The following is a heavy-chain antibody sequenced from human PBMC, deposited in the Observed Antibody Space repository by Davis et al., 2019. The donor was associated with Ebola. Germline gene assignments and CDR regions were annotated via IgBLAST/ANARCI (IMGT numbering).Heavy chain of an antibody. CDR1: GGTFSSYA. V-gene: IGHV1-2*02. CDR3: ARDPQSDAAGY. J-gene: IGHJ4*02. CDR2: INPNSGGT. Sequence: ASVKVSCKASGGTFSSYAISWVRQAPGQGLEWMGWINPNSGGTNYAQKFQGRVTMTRDTSISTAYMELSRLRSDDTAVYYCARDPQSDAAGYWGQGTLVTVSS.